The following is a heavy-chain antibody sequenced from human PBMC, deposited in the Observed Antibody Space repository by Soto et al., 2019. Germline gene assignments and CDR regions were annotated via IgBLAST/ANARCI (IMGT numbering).Heavy chain of an antibody. CDR1: GGSINTATHS. CDR2: IYHSGST. V-gene: IGHV4-30-2*01. Sequence: QLQLQESGSGLVKPSQTLSLTCAVSGGSINTATHSWSWIRQPPGKGLEWIGYIYHSGSTYYNPSVKSRVPTSKDESANPCSPRLSSVTAAATAVYYCARGGGVTTTGDDYWGQGILVTVSS. J-gene: IGHJ4*02. D-gene: IGHD4-4*01. CDR3: ARGGGVTTTGDDY.